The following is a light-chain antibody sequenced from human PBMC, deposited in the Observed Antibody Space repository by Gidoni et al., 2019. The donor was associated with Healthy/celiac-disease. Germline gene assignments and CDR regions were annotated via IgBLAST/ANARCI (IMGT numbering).Light chain of an antibody. J-gene: IGKJ3*01. CDR1: QSVLYSSNNKNY. CDR3: QQYYSTPLT. CDR2: WAS. Sequence: DIVMTQTPESLAVSLGARATINCKARQSVLYSSNNKNYLAWYQQKPGQPPKLLIYWASTRESGVPDRFSGSGSGTDFTLTISSLQAEDVAVYYCQQYYSTPLTFGPGTKVDIK. V-gene: IGKV4-1*01.